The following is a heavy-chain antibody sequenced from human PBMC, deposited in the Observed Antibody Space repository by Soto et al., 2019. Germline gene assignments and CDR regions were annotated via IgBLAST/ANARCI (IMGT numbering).Heavy chain of an antibody. V-gene: IGHV4-39*01. CDR2: IYYSGST. Sequence: SDTLSLTCTVSSGSILSSNYYWAWIRQPPEKGLEWIATIYYSGSTYYSPSLKSRVTISVDTSKNQFSLRLASVTAADTAVYYCARLNKPGWFDPWGQGTLVTVS. J-gene: IGHJ5*02. CDR1: SGSILSSNYY. CDR3: ARLNKPGWFDP.